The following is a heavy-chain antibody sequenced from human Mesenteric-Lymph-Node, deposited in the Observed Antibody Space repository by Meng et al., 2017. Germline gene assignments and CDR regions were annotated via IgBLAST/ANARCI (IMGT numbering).Heavy chain of an antibody. CDR2: IYYSGTT. Sequence: GSLRLSCTVSGGSISSTPYYWGWIRQPPGKGLEWIGTIYYSGTTYYKPSLKSRVTISVDSSKNQFSLKVTSMTAADTAVYYCARGGVLWHSSNWGQGTLVTVSS. CDR3: ARGGVLWHSSN. J-gene: IGHJ4*02. V-gene: IGHV4-39*07. D-gene: IGHD2/OR15-2a*01. CDR1: GGSISSTPYY.